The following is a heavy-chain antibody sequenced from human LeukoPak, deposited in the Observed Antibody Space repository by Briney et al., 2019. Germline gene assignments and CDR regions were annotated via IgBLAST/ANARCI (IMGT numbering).Heavy chain of an antibody. D-gene: IGHD3/OR15-3a*01. Sequence: SETLSLTCAVYGGSFSGYYWSWIRQPPGKGLEWIGEINHSGSTNYNPSLKSRVTISVDTSKNQFSLKLSSVTAADTAVYYCARDLWTVGDTPGPFDYWGQGTLVTVSS. CDR1: GGSFSGYY. CDR2: INHSGST. V-gene: IGHV4-34*01. CDR3: ARDLWTVGDTPGPFDY. J-gene: IGHJ4*02.